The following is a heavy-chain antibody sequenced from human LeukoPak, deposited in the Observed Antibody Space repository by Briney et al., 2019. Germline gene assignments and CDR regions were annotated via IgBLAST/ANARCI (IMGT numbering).Heavy chain of an antibody. D-gene: IGHD3-10*01. J-gene: IGHJ6*02. CDR2: FDPEDGET. CDR3: ATGITMVRGVIRIQGDYGMDV. Sequence: ASVKVSCKASGYTFTSYGISWVRQAPGKGLEWMGGFDPEDGETIYAQKFQGRVTMTEDTSTDTAYVELSSLRSEDTAVYYCATGITMVRGVIRIQGDYGMDVWGQGTTVTVSS. V-gene: IGHV1-24*01. CDR1: GYTFTSYG.